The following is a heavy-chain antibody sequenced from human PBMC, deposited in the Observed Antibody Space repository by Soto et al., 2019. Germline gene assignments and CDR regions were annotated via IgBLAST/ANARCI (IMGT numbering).Heavy chain of an antibody. J-gene: IGHJ6*02. Sequence: EVQLLESGGGLVQPGGSLRLSCAASGFTFSSYAMSWVRQAPGKGLEWVSAISGSGGSTYYADSVKGRFTISRDNSKNTLYLHMNSRRAEDTAVYYCAKGGSTSRWPYYYGMDVWGQGTTVTVSS. CDR3: AKGGSTSRWPYYYGMDV. CDR2: ISGSGGST. V-gene: IGHV3-23*01. CDR1: GFTFSSYA. D-gene: IGHD2-2*01.